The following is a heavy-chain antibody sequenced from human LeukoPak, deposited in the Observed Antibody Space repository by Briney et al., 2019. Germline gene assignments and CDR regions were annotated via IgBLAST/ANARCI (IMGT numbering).Heavy chain of an antibody. CDR3: ASNGLQLNAGFI. D-gene: IGHD1-1*01. CDR1: GFTFSSYS. Sequence: PGGSLRLSCAASGFTFSSYSMNWVRQAPGKGLEWVSYISTSGTSIYYTDSVKGRFTISRDNAKNSLSLQMNSLRAEDTAVYYCASNGLQLNAGFIWGQGTMVTVSS. J-gene: IGHJ3*02. V-gene: IGHV3-48*04. CDR2: ISTSGTSI.